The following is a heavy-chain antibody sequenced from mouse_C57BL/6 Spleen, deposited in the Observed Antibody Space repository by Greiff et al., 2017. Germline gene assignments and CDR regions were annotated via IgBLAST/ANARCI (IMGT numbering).Heavy chain of an antibody. CDR1: GFTFSDYY. D-gene: IGHD3-1*01. CDR3: ARAGLRPYAMDY. CDR2: INSDGSST. Sequence: EVKLLESEGGLVQPGSSMKLSCTASGFTFSDYYMAWVRQVPEKGLEWVANINSDGSSTYYLDSFKSRFIISRDNAKNTLYLQMSSLKSEDTATFYCARAGLRPYAMDYWGQGTSVTVSS. J-gene: IGHJ4*01. V-gene: IGHV5-16*01.